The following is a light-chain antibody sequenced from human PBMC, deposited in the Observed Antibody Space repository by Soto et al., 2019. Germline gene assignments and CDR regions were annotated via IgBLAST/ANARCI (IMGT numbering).Light chain of an antibody. CDR2: SNN. Sequence: QSVLTQPPSASGTPGQRVTISCSGSSSNIGSNYVYWYQQLPGTAPKLLIYSNNQRPSGVPDRFSGSKSGTSASLAISGLRSEDEADYYCAAWDDSLSGHWVFGGGTKRTVL. CDR1: SSNIGSNY. V-gene: IGLV1-47*02. J-gene: IGLJ3*02. CDR3: AAWDDSLSGHWV.